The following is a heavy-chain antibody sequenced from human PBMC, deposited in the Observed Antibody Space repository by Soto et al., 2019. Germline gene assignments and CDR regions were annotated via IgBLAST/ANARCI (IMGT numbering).Heavy chain of an antibody. CDR2: IYWDDDR. D-gene: IGHD3-16*01. V-gene: IGHV2-5*02. CDR1: GFSLSTSRVG. CDR3: AHIMITWWGGSALDAFDM. Sequence: GPTLVNPTHTLTLTCSFSGFSLSTSRVGVAWIRQPPGKALACLAIIYWDDDRRYSPSLKTRLAITKDSSKNQLVLTMTNLDSVETGRYYCAHIMITWWGGSALDAFDMWGQGTTVTVSS. J-gene: IGHJ3*02.